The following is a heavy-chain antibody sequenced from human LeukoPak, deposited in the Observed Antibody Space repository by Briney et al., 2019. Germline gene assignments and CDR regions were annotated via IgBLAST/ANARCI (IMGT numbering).Heavy chain of an antibody. CDR1: GFTFSDYW. J-gene: IGHJ3*02. CDR2: TNSDERSP. D-gene: IGHD2-21*01. CDR3: ARDLWMEDAFDI. V-gene: IGHV3-74*01. Sequence: GGSLRLSCAASGFTFSDYWMHWVRQAPGKGLVWVSRTNSDERSPTYAESVRGRFTISRDNTKNTLYLQMNSLRAEDTAVYYCARDLWMEDAFDIWGQGTMVTVSS.